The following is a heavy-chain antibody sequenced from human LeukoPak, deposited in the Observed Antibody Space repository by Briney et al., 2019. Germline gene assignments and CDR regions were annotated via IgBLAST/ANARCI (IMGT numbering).Heavy chain of an antibody. J-gene: IGHJ5*01. CDR2: ISHDGSNK. Sequence: GGSLRLSCAASGFSFSSYVLHWVRQAPGKGLEWVAVISHDGSNKYYADSVKGRFTISRDNSKNTLFLQMDSLRAEDTAVYYCARHIPNSSGWYDFDSWGQETLVTVSS. V-gene: IGHV3-30-3*01. CDR3: ARHIPNSSGWYDFDS. D-gene: IGHD6-19*01. CDR1: GFSFSSYV.